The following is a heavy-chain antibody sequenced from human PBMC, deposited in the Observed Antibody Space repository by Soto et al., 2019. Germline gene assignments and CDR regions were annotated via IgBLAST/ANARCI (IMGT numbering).Heavy chain of an antibody. Sequence: SETLSLTCAVYGGSFSGYYWSWIRQPPRKGLEWIGEINHSGSTNYNPSLKSRVTISVDTSKNQFSLKLSSVTAADTAVYYCARGFRADTYYDILTGYFGPAFDYWGQGTLVTVSS. CDR2: INHSGST. CDR1: GGSFSGYY. D-gene: IGHD3-9*01. J-gene: IGHJ4*02. CDR3: ARGFRADTYYDILTGYFGPAFDY. V-gene: IGHV4-34*01.